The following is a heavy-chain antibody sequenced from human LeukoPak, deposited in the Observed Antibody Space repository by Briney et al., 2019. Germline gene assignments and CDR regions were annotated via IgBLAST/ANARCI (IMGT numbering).Heavy chain of an antibody. D-gene: IGHD1-20*01. Sequence: GGSLRLSCAASGFTFSDYYMSWIRQAPGKGLEWVSYISSSGSTIYYADSVKGRFTISRDNAKNSLYLQMNSLRAEDTAVYYCARDRRPDNWNDLFDYWGQGTLVTVSS. CDR2: ISSSGSTI. J-gene: IGHJ4*02. V-gene: IGHV3-11*01. CDR3: ARDRRPDNWNDLFDY. CDR1: GFTFSDYY.